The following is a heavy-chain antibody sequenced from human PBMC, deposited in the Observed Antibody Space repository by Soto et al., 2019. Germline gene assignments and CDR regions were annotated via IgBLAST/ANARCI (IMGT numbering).Heavy chain of an antibody. CDR2: MNPNSGNT. CDR3: ASPARNYDFWSGYSFDI. CDR1: GYTFTSYD. D-gene: IGHD3-3*01. J-gene: IGHJ3*02. Sequence: QVQLVQSGXXXXXPGASVKVSCKASGYTFTSYDINWVRQATGQGLEWMGWMNPNSGNTGYAQKFQGRVTMTRDTSISTAYMELSSLRSEDTAVYYCASPARNYDFWSGYSFDIWGQGTMVTVSS. V-gene: IGHV1-8*01.